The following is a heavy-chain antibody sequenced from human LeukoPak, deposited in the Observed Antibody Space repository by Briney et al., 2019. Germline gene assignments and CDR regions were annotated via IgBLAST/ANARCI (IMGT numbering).Heavy chain of an antibody. J-gene: IGHJ4*02. Sequence: GESLKISCKGSGYSSATYWIGWVRQMPGKGLEWMGIIYPGDSDTRYSPSFQGQVTISADKSISTAYLQWSSLKDSDTAMYYCARPVAGPAFDYWGQGTLVTVSS. CDR2: IYPGDSDT. D-gene: IGHD6-19*01. CDR1: GYSSATYW. CDR3: ARPVAGPAFDY. V-gene: IGHV5-51*01.